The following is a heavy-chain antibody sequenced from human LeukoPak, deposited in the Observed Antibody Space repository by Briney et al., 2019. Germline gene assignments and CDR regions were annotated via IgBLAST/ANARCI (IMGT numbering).Heavy chain of an antibody. V-gene: IGHV3-30*18. CDR1: GFTFSSYG. Sequence: GGSLRLSCAASGFTFSSYGMHWVRQAPGKGLEWVAVISYDGSNKYYADSVKGRFTISRDNSKNTLYLQMNSLRAEDTAVYYCAKEGVVGAKDNWFDPWGQGTLVTVSS. CDR3: AKEGVVGAKDNWFDP. J-gene: IGHJ5*02. CDR2: ISYDGSNK. D-gene: IGHD1-26*01.